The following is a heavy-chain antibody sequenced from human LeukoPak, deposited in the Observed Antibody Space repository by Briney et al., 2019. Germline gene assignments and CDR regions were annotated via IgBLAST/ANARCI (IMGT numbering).Heavy chain of an antibody. CDR3: ATYTHWVAGDV. CDR1: GFTFSDSW. CDR2: MNQDGSEK. D-gene: IGHD3-16*01. V-gene: IGHV3-7*01. J-gene: IGHJ6*02. Sequence: GGSLRLSCVGSGFTFSDSWMSWVRQAPGKGLEWVANMNQDGSEKVYVDSVKGRFTISRDNARNSLYLQMGSLRAEDTAVYYCATYTHWVAGDVWGQGTTVTVSS.